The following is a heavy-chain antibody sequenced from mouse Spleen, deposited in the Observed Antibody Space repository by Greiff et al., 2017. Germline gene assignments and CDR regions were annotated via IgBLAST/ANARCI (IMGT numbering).Heavy chain of an antibody. CDR2: IDPENGDT. V-gene: IGHV14-4*01. CDR3: TTTGTGFDY. D-gene: IGHD4-1*01. CDR1: GFNIKDDY. J-gene: IGHJ2*01. Sequence: EVKLVESGAELVRPGASVKLSCTASGFNIKDDYMHWVKQRPEQGLEWIGWIDPENGDTEYASKFQGKATITADTSSNTAYLQLSSLTSEDTAVYYCTTTGTGFDYWGQGTTLTVSS.